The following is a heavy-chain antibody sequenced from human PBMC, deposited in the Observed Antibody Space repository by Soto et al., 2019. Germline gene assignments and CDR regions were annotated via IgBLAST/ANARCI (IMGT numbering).Heavy chain of an antibody. CDR3: AKDMGTYYDFWSGYLHYYGMDV. J-gene: IGHJ6*02. V-gene: IGHV3-43*01. CDR2: ISWDGGST. CDR1: GFTFDDYT. D-gene: IGHD3-3*01. Sequence: LRLSCAASGFTFDDYTMHWVRQAPGKGLEWVSLISWDGGSTYYADSVKGRFTISRDNSKNSLYLQMNSLRTEDTALYYCAKDMGTYYDFWSGYLHYYGMDVWGRGTTVTVSS.